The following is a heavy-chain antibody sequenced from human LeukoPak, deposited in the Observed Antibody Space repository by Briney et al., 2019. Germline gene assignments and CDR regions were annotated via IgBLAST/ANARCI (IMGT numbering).Heavy chain of an antibody. J-gene: IGHJ4*02. CDR1: GYTFTGYY. CDR2: IYPNSGAT. CDR3: GTLLSNGPFDY. Sequence: EASVKVSCKASGYTFTGYYMHWVRQAPGQGLEWMGYIYPNSGATKYAQKFQGRVTMTRDTSISTAYMELSGLRSDDTAVYYCGTLLSNGPFDYWGQGSLATVSS. V-gene: IGHV1-2*02.